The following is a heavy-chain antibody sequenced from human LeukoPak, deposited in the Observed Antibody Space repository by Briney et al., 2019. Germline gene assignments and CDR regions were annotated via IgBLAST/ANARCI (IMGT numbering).Heavy chain of an antibody. V-gene: IGHV1-2*02. Sequence: GASVKVSCKASGYTLRDYYIYWVRQAPGQGLEWLGWLNPHSGGTNYAQKFQGRVTLTSDTSISTAYMELSQLTSDDTAIYYCARGLRIINGLDVWGQGTTVIVSS. D-gene: IGHD2-15*01. J-gene: IGHJ6*02. CDR2: LNPHSGGT. CDR3: ARGLRIINGLDV. CDR1: GYTLRDYY.